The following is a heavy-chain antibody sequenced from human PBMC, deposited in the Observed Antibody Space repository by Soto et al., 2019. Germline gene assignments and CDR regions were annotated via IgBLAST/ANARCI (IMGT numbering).Heavy chain of an antibody. Sequence: EVQLVESGGGLIHPGGSLRLSCAASGFNVNSDNMNWVRQTPGKGLEWVASIYSGETTYYADSVRGRFTISSDKSKNTLYLQLSSLSIEDTAVYYCTRDGRGLGRLSLFEYWGQGVLVTVSS. V-gene: IGHV3-53*01. CDR2: IYSGETT. CDR1: GFNVNSDN. CDR3: TRDGRGLGRLSLFEY. D-gene: IGHD2-21*02. J-gene: IGHJ4*02.